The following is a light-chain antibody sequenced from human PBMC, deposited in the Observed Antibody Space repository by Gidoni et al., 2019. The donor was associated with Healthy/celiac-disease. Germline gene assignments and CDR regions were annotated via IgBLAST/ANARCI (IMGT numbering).Light chain of an antibody. CDR2: TAS. CDR1: QSISSY. Sequence: DIQMTQSPSSLSASVEDRVTITCRASQSISSYLSWYQQKPGKAPNLLIYTASSLQSGVPSRFSGSGSGTDFTLTISSLQPEDFATYYCQQSYSTPWTFGQGTKVEIK. J-gene: IGKJ1*01. CDR3: QQSYSTPWT. V-gene: IGKV1-39*01.